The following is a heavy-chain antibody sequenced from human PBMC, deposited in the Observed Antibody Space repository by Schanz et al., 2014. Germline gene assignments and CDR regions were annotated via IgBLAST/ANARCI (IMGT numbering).Heavy chain of an antibody. D-gene: IGHD6-19*01. J-gene: IGHJ4*02. V-gene: IGHV1-69*02. CDR3: ARGGYSSGWYDRDIAHFDY. CDR1: RSTFSSYT. CDR2: IIPILGIP. Sequence: QVQLVQSGAEVKKPGSSVKVSCKASRSTFSSYTISWVRQARGQGLEWVGRIIPILGIPNYAQKFQGRVTNTADKSTSTAYMELSSLKSEDTAVYYCARGGYSSGWYDRDIAHFDYWGLGTLVTVSS.